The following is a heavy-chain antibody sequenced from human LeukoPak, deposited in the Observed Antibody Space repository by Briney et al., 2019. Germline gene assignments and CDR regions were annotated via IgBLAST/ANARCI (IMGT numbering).Heavy chain of an antibody. CDR2: IKQDGSEK. Sequence: GGSLRLSCAASGFTFSSYWMSWVRQAPGKGLEWVANIKQDGSEKYYVDSVKGRFTISRDNAKNSLYLQMNSLRAEDTAVYYCARRSGYSSGWYGPNYYYYGMDVWGQGTTVTVSS. J-gene: IGHJ6*02. CDR1: GFTFSSYW. CDR3: ARRSGYSSGWYGPNYYYYGMDV. D-gene: IGHD6-19*01. V-gene: IGHV3-7*01.